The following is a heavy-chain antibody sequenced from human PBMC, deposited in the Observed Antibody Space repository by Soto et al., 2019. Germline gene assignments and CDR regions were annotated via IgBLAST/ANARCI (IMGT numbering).Heavy chain of an antibody. CDR2: IYYSGSI. CDR1: GGSISSSSYY. V-gene: IGHV4-39*01. CDR3: ARQSSGWYNWFDP. Sequence: SETLSLTCSVSGGSISSSSYYLGWIRQPPGKGLEWIGSIYYSGSIYYNPSLKSRVTISVDTSKNQFSLKLSSVTAAETAVYYCARQSSGWYNWFDPWGQGTLVTVSS. J-gene: IGHJ5*02. D-gene: IGHD6-19*01.